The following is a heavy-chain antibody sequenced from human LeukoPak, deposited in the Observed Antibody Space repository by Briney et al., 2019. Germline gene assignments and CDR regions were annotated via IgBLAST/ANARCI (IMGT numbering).Heavy chain of an antibody. CDR1: GGSISSSSYY. D-gene: IGHD3-3*01. CDR3: ARLSSGLRPPDY. V-gene: IGHV4-39*01. CDR2: IYYSGST. Sequence: SETLSLTCTVSGGSISSSSYYWGWIRQPPGKGLEWIGSIYYSGSTYYNPSLKSRVTISVVTSKSQFSLRLNSVTAADTSVYYCARLSSGLRPPDYWGQGTLVTVSS. J-gene: IGHJ4*02.